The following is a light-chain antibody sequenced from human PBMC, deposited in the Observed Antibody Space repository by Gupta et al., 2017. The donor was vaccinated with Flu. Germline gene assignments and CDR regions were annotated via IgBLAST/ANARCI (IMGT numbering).Light chain of an antibody. Sequence: DIVMTQSPDSLAVSLGERATINCRSSQSILHDSNKKNYLAWYQQKPGQAPKLLFYWASSRQSGVPDRFSGRGSGTDFTLTINSRQAEDVGLYYCQQEDYARWTFGQGSRVEIK. CDR2: WAS. J-gene: IGKJ1*01. CDR3: QQEDYARWT. CDR1: QSILHDSNKKNY. V-gene: IGKV4-1*01.